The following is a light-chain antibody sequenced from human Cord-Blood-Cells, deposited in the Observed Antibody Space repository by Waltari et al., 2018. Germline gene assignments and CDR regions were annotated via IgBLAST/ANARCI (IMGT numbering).Light chain of an antibody. CDR2: CNN. CDR3: QSYDSSLSGWV. J-gene: IGLJ3*02. Sequence: QSVLTHPPSVSGAPGQRVTISCTGSSSNIGAGYDVHWYQQLPGTAPKLLISCNNNRPSGVPDRFTRSKSGTSASLAITGLQAEDEAEYYCQSYDSSLSGWVFGGGTKLTVL. V-gene: IGLV1-40*01. CDR1: SSNIGAGYD.